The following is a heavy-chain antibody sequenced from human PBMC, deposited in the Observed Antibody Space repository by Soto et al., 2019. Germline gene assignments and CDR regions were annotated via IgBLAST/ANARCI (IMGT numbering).Heavy chain of an antibody. CDR2: INHSGST. V-gene: IGHV4-34*01. D-gene: IGHD1-26*01. Sequence: PSETLSLTCAVYGGSFSGYYWSWIRQPPGKGLEWIGEINHSGSTNYNPSLKSRVTISVDTSKNQFSLKLSSVTAADTAVYYCARGLLARPNPDVWGKGTTVTVSS. CDR3: ARGLLARPNPDV. J-gene: IGHJ6*04. CDR1: GGSFSGYY.